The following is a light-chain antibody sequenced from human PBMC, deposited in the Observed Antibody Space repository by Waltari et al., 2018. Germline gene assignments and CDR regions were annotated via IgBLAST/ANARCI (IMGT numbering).Light chain of an antibody. CDR3: GTWDSSLSAGGV. CDR1: SSDIGNNY. J-gene: IGLJ1*01. V-gene: IGLV1-51*01. CDR2: DNN. Sequence: QSVLTQPPSVSAAPGQKVTISCSGSSSDIGNNYVSWYQQFPGKAPKLLIYDNNKRPSGIPDRFSGSKSGTSATLGITGLQTGDEADYYCGTWDSSLSAGGVFGTGTKVTVL.